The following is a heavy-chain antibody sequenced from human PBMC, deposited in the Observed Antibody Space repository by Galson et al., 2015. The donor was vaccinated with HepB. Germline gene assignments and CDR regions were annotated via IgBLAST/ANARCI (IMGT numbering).Heavy chain of an antibody. J-gene: IGHJ5*02. D-gene: IGHD3-10*01. CDR1: GYTLTELS. Sequence: SVKVSCKVSGYTLTELSMHWVRQAPGKGLEWMGGFDPEDGETIYAQKFQGRVTMTEDTSTDTAYMELSSLRSEDTAVYYCATVSMVRGPGWFDPWGQGTLVTVSS. V-gene: IGHV1-24*01. CDR3: ATVSMVRGPGWFDP. CDR2: FDPEDGET.